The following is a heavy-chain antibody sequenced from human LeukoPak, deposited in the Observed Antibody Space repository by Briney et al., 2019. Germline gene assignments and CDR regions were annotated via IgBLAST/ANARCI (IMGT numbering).Heavy chain of an antibody. Sequence: PSETLSLTCTVSRGSISSEFWSWIRQPPGKGLEWIGYIHYSRSTSYNPSLKSRVTISVDTSKNQFSLRLTSVTAADTAVYYCARRTVTNYYDSSGYYESDAFDIWGQGTMVTVS. J-gene: IGHJ3*02. D-gene: IGHD3-22*01. V-gene: IGHV4-59*08. CDR3: ARRTVTNYYDSSGYYESDAFDI. CDR1: RGSISSEF. CDR2: IHYSRST.